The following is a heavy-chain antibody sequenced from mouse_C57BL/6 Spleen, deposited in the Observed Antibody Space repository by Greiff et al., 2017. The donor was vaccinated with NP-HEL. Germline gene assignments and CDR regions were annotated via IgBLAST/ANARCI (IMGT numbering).Heavy chain of an antibody. V-gene: IGHV1-81*01. CDR2: IYPRSGNT. CDR1: GYTFTSYG. Sequence: VQLQQSGAELARPGASVKLSCKASGYTFTSYGISWVKQRTGQGLEWIGEIYPRSGNTYYNEKFKGKATLTADKSSSTAYMELRSLTSEDSAVYFGARVDPYYYAMDYWGQGTSVTVSS. J-gene: IGHJ4*01. CDR3: ARVDPYYYAMDY.